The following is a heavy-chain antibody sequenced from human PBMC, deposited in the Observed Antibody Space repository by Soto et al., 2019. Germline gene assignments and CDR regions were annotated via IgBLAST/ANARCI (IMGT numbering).Heavy chain of an antibody. Sequence: GGSLRLSCAASGFTFSSYAMHWVRQAPGKGLEWVAVISYDGSNKYYADSVKGRFTISRDNSKNTLYLQMNSLRAEDTAVYYCARDARXYYGSGSYYNPSYYFDYWGQGTLVTVSS. D-gene: IGHD3-10*01. CDR1: GFTFSSYA. V-gene: IGHV3-30-3*01. J-gene: IGHJ4*02. CDR2: ISYDGSNK. CDR3: ARDARXYYGSGSYYNPSYYFDY.